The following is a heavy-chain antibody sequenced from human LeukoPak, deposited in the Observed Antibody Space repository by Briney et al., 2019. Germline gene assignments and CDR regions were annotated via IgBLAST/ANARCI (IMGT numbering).Heavy chain of an antibody. CDR1: GGSVSSGSYY. Sequence: SETLSLTCTVSGGSVSSGSYYWSWIRQPPGKGLEWIGYIYYSGSTNYNPSLKSRVTISVDTSKNQFSLKLSSVTAADTAVYYCARGISSGWSRTVGYWGQGTLVTVSS. CDR2: IYYSGST. CDR3: ARGISSGWSRTVGY. D-gene: IGHD6-19*01. J-gene: IGHJ4*02. V-gene: IGHV4-61*01.